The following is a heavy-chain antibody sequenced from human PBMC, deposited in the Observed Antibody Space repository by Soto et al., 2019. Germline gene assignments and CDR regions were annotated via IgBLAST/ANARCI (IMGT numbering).Heavy chain of an antibody. D-gene: IGHD2-15*01. J-gene: IGHJ6*02. V-gene: IGHV1-69*01. Sequence: QVQLVQSGAEVKKPGSSVKVSCKASGGTFSSYAISWVRQAPGQGLEWMGGIIPIFGTANYAQKFQGRVTITSDESTSTAYMELSSLRSEDTAVYYCARASAYCSGGSCLPYYYYDGMDVWGQGTTVTVSS. CDR3: ARASAYCSGGSCLPYYYYDGMDV. CDR1: GGTFSSYA. CDR2: IIPIFGTA.